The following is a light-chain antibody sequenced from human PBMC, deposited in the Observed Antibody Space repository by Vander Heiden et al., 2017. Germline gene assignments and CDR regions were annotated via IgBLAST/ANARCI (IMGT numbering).Light chain of an antibody. V-gene: IGKV1-39*01. CDR3: QQTYRTPPT. CDR1: ETISSH. J-gene: IGKJ4*01. Sequence: DIQMPQSPSSLSASVRDRVTITCRASETISSHVNWYQHKPGRAPKVLIYTASNLYSGVPSRFSGSGSGTEFTLTVTSLQLDDFATYYCQQTYRTPPTFGEGTKVEIK. CDR2: TAS.